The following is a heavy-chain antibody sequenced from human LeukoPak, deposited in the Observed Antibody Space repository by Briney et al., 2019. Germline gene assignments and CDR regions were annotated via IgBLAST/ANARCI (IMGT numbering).Heavy chain of an antibody. D-gene: IGHD1-26*01. J-gene: IGHJ4*02. CDR1: GGSISSSSYY. Sequence: PSETLSLTCTVSGGSISSSSYYWGWIRQPPGKGLEWIGSIYYSGSTYYNPSLKSRVTISVDTSKNQFSLKLSSVTAADTAVYYCAREGGELLWGTLDYWGQGTLVTVSS. CDR2: IYYSGST. CDR3: AREGGELLWGTLDY. V-gene: IGHV4-39*07.